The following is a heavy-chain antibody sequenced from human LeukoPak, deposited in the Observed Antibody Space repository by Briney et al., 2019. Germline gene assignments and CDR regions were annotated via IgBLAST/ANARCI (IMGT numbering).Heavy chain of an antibody. CDR2: IHSGGST. V-gene: IGHV3-53*01. Sequence: GGSLRLSCAASGFTFCAYSMNWVRQAPGKGLGWVAAIHSGGSTYYADSVMGRFTISRDNSKNTLFLQMNSLRAEDTAVYYCARDSSHRYHFDYWGQGTLVTVSS. J-gene: IGHJ4*02. CDR3: ARDSSHRYHFDY. D-gene: IGHD1-14*01. CDR1: GFTFCAYS.